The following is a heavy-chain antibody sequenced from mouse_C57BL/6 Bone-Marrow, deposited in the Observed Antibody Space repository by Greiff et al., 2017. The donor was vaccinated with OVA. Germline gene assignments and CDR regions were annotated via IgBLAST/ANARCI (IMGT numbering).Heavy chain of an antibody. CDR2: IYPRSGNT. CDR3: ARSTGTFFDY. Sequence: ESGAELARPGASVKLSCKASGYTFTSYGISWVKQRTGQGLEWIGEIYPRSGNTYYNEKFKGKATLTADKSSSTAYMELRSLTSEDSAVYFCARSTGTFFDYWGQGTTLTVSS. CDR1: GYTFTSYG. D-gene: IGHD4-1*01. J-gene: IGHJ2*01. V-gene: IGHV1-81*01.